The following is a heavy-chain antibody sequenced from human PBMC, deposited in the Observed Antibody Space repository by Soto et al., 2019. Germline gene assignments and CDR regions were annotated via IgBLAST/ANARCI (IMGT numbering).Heavy chain of an antibody. CDR3: ADWYSSYGGPFDY. D-gene: IGHD6-13*01. CDR1: GFTFSSYG. CDR2: ISYDGSNK. J-gene: IGHJ4*02. Sequence: QVQLVESGGGVVQPGRSLRLSCAASGFTFSSYGMHWVRQAPGKGLVWVAVISYDGSNKYYADSVKGRFTISRDKCKNTVYLQMNSLRAEDTVVYYCADWYSSYGGPFDYWGQGTLVTVFS. V-gene: IGHV3-30*03.